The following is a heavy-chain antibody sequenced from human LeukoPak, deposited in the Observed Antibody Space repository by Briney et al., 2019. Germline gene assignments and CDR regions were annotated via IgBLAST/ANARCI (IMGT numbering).Heavy chain of an antibody. V-gene: IGHV4-39*01. CDR3: ASGGFDI. J-gene: IGHJ3*02. CDR2: IHYSGGT. CDR1: GASISSSSYY. Sequence: PSETLSLTCTVSGASISSSSYYWGWIRQPPGKGLEWIGSIHYSGGTYDNPSLKSRVTISVDTSKNQFSLKLSSVTAADTAVYYCASGGFDIWGQGTMVTVSS. D-gene: IGHD2-15*01.